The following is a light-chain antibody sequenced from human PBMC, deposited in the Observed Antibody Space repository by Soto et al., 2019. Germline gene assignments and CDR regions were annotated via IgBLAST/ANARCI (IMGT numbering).Light chain of an antibody. J-gene: IGKJ1*01. Sequence: DIQMTQSPSTLSASVGDRGTITCRASQSISSWLAWYQQKPGKAPKLLIYDASSLESGVPSRFSSSGSGTEFTLTISSLQPDDFANYYCQQYNSYWTFGQGTKVEIK. CDR1: QSISSW. V-gene: IGKV1-5*01. CDR3: QQYNSYWT. CDR2: DAS.